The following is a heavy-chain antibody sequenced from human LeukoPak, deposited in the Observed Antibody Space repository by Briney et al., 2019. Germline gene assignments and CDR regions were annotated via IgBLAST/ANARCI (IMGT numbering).Heavy chain of an antibody. CDR1: GGSICSVF. V-gene: IGHV4-59*08. CDR2: IYYSEMT. J-gene: IGHJ5*02. D-gene: IGHD3-10*01. CDR3: ERAIWFGEKRWFDP. Sequence: SETLSLTCTVSGGSICSVFWSCMRAPPGEGGEWIGHIYYSEMTINNPSLKDRVPVSIDTHKTQFSLKLSSETVADTAVYVCERAIWFGEKRWFDPWGQGTQVTVSP.